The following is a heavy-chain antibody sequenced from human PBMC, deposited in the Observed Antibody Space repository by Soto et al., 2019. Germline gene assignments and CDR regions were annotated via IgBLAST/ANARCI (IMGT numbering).Heavy chain of an antibody. CDR1: GFTFSSYS. D-gene: IGHD5-18*01. CDR3: ARSFLDTAMVMRVFGY. CDR2: ISSSSSYI. Sequence: PGGSLRLSCAASGFTFSSYSMNWVRQAPGKGLEWVSSISSSSSYIYYADSVKGRFTISRDNAKNSLYLQMNSLRAEDTAVYYCARSFLDTAMVMRVFGYWGQGTLVTVSS. J-gene: IGHJ4*02. V-gene: IGHV3-21*01.